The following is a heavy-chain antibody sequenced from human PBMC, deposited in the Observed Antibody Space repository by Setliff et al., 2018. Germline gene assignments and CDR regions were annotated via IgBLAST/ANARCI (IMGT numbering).Heavy chain of an antibody. CDR2: ISSGGST. J-gene: IGHJ4*02. Sequence: SETLSLTCSVAGGSMSNYFWSWVRRPPGKGPEWIGFISSGGSTIYSPSLKSRVTISVDTSKNQFSLRLTSVTAADTAIYYCARNPASGAYYSSRPFHFDYWGQGALVTVSS. V-gene: IGHV4-4*08. CDR3: ARNPASGAYYSSRPFHFDY. D-gene: IGHD3-22*01. CDR1: GGSMSNYF.